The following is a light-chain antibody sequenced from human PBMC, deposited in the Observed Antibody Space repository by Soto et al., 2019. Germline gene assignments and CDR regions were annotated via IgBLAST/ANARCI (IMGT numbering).Light chain of an antibody. CDR1: QTVSSNY. CDR3: QQYGSSPCI. V-gene: IGKV3-20*01. CDR2: GAS. J-gene: IGKJ2*02. Sequence: EIVLTQSPGTLSFSPGERATLSCRASQTVSSNYLAWYRQKPGQAPRLLSYGASSRANGIPDRVSGSGSGTDFPLTISRLEPEDFAVYYCQQYGSSPCIFGQGTKLEIK.